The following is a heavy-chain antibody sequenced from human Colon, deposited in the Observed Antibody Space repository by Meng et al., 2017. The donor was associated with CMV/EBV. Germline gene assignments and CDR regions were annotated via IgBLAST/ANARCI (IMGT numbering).Heavy chain of an antibody. CDR1: GFTFSSSW. V-gene: IGHV3-7*01. CDR3: ASLIIVGSLSGGPAFDI. CDR2: VKQDGSET. J-gene: IGHJ3*02. Sequence: GESLKISCEASGFTFSSSWMHWVCQAPEKGLEWVANVKQDGSETHYEDSVTGRFTISRDNAKNSLYLQMNSLRTEDAAVYYCASLIIVGSLSGGPAFDIWGQGTMVTVSS. D-gene: IGHD1-26*01.